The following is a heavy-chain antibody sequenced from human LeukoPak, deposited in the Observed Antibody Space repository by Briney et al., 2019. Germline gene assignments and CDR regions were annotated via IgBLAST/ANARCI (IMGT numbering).Heavy chain of an antibody. V-gene: IGHV6-1*01. CDR1: GDSVSSNSAA. Sequence: SQTLSLTCAISGDSVSSNSAAWNWIRQSPSRGLEWLGRTYYRSKWYNDYAVSVKSRITINPDTSKNQFSLQLSSVTPEDTAVYYCARAYYYDSSGSLNWFDPWGQGTLVTVSS. J-gene: IGHJ5*02. CDR3: ARAYYYDSSGSLNWFDP. CDR2: TYYRSKWYN. D-gene: IGHD3-22*01.